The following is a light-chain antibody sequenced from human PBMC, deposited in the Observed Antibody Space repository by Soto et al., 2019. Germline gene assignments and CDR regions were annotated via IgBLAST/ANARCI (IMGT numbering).Light chain of an antibody. J-gene: IGKJ1*01. Sequence: DIQMTQSPSSLSASVGDRVTITCRASHSISRSLNWYQHKLGEAPKLLIYAASTLPSGVPLWFSGGGSGTDFTITISSLQPGEFASYYCKQSYTTPWTFGQGTKVEIK. CDR3: KQSYTTPWT. CDR2: AAS. CDR1: HSISRS. V-gene: IGKV1-39*01.